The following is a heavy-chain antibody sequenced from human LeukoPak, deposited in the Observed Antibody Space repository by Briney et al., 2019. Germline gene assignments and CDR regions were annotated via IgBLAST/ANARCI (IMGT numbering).Heavy chain of an antibody. Sequence: GSSVKVSCKASGGTFSSYAISWVRQAPGQGLEWMGGIIPIFGTANYAQKFQGRVTITADESTSTAYMELSSLRSEDTAVYYCASPGVAYCGGDCYSLDYWGQGTLVTVSS. CDR3: ASPGVAYCGGDCYSLDY. CDR2: IIPIFGTA. CDR1: GGTFSSYA. J-gene: IGHJ4*02. V-gene: IGHV1-69*01. D-gene: IGHD2-21*02.